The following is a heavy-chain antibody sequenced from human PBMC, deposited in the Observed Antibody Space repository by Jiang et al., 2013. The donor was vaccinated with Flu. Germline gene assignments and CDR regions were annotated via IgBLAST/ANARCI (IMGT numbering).Heavy chain of an antibody. CDR3: ARDYRTTVTTSDETDY. D-gene: IGHD4-17*01. V-gene: IGHV1-46*01. Sequence: GAEVKKPGASVKVSCKASGYTFTSYYMHWVRQAPGQGLEWMGIINPSGGSTSYAQKFQGRVTMTRDTSTSTVYMELSSLRSEDTAVYYCARDYRTTVTTSDETDYWGQGTLVTVSS. CDR2: INPSGGST. J-gene: IGHJ4*02. CDR1: GYTFTSYY.